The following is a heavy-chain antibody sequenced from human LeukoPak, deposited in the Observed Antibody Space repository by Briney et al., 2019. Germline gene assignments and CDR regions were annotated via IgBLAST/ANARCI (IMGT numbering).Heavy chain of an antibody. CDR2: ISAYNGNT. CDR3: ARVVLKLRFLEWLRDFDY. V-gene: IGHV1-18*01. CDR1: GYTSTSYG. J-gene: IGHJ4*02. Sequence: ASVKVSCKASGYTSTSYGISWVRQAPGQGLEWMGWISAYNGNTNYAQKLQGRVTMTTDTSTSTAYMELRSLRSDDTAVYYCARVVLKLRFLEWLRDFDYWGQGTLVTVSS. D-gene: IGHD3-3*01.